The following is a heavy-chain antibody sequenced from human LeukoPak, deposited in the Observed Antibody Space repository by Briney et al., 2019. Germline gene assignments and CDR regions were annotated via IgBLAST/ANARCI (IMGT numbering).Heavy chain of an antibody. Sequence: SETLSLTCTVSGGSISNYFWSWLRQPPGKGLECIGYIYYSETTNYNPSFKSRVTVSVDTSKNQFSLKLSSVTAADTAVYYCARFPGGAEYRHYYYMDVWGKGTTVTVSS. D-gene: IGHD1-14*01. CDR3: ARFPGGAEYRHYYYMDV. J-gene: IGHJ6*03. CDR2: IYYSETT. CDR1: GGSISNYF. V-gene: IGHV4-59*01.